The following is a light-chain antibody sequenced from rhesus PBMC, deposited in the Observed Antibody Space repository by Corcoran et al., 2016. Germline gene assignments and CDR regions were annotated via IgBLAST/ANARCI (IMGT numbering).Light chain of an antibody. CDR2: AAS. CDR3: QHYYDNPYS. Sequence: DIQMTQSPSALSASVGDRVTISCRASQNIYSNLAWYQQKPGKAPKLLISAASSLQTGIPSRFSGSGSGPHFTLTITSLQPEDSASYYCQHYYDNPYSFGQGTKVEIK. CDR1: QNIYSN. J-gene: IGKJ2*01. V-gene: IGKV1S12*01.